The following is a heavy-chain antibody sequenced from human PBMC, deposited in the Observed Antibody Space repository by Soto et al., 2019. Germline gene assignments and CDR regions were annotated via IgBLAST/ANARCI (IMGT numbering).Heavy chain of an antibody. V-gene: IGHV1-69*02. CDR2: IIPILGIA. CDR1: GGTFTRYT. J-gene: IGHJ4*02. D-gene: IGHD3-9*01. CDR3: AMTSYYDTLTGERASYYFDY. Sequence: QVQLVQSGAEVKKPGSSMKVSCKASGGTFTRYTISWVRQAPGQGLEWMGRIIPILGIANYAQNFKGRVTITAHKSTRTAYRERSSLRSEDTAVYYCAMTSYYDTLTGERASYYFDYWGQGTLVTVSS.